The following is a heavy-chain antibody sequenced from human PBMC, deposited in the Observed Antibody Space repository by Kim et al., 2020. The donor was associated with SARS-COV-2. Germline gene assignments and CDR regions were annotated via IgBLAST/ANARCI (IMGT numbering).Heavy chain of an antibody. Sequence: GGSLRLSCAASGFTFSRYAITWVRQAPGKGLEWVSSIGVSGDTTYYADSVKGRFTISRDNSKNTLFLQMNSLRAEDTAVYYCVKGESTFDYLGQGTLVTVSS. V-gene: IGHV3-23*01. CDR1: GFTFSRYA. CDR2: IGVSGDTT. D-gene: IGHD3-10*01. CDR3: VKGESTFDY. J-gene: IGHJ4*02.